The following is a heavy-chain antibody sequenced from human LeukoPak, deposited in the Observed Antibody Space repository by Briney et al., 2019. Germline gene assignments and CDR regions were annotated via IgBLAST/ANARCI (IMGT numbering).Heavy chain of an antibody. CDR2: IKQDGSEK. J-gene: IGHJ4*02. V-gene: IGHV3-7*01. CDR3: AKEWMATISPLFDY. CDR1: GFTFSSYS. Sequence: GGSLRLSCAASGFTFSSYSMNWVRQAPGKGLEWVANIKQDGSEKYYVDSVKGRFTISRDNAKNSLYLQVNSLRAEDRAVYYCAKEWMATISPLFDYWGQGTLVTVSS. D-gene: IGHD5-24*01.